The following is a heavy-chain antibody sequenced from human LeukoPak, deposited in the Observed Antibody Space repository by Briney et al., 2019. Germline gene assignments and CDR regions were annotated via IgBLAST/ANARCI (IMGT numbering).Heavy chain of an antibody. V-gene: IGHV3-21*01. CDR3: ARGRDGYNLVDAFDI. CDR1: GFTFFSYT. CDR2: ISSSSSYI. J-gene: IGHJ3*02. D-gene: IGHD5-24*01. Sequence: GGSLRLSCAASGFTFFSYTMNWVRQAPGKGLEWVSSISSSSSYIYYADSLKGRFTISRDNAKNSLYLQMNSLRAEDTAVYYCARGRDGYNLVDAFDIWGQGIMVTVSS.